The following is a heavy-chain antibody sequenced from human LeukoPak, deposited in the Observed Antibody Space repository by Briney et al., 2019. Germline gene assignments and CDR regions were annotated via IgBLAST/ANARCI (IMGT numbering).Heavy chain of an antibody. CDR3: ARGHYDSRGYSEPFDY. D-gene: IGHD3-22*01. Sequence: SETLSLTCTVSGGSISSYYWNWIRQPPGKGLEWIGYIYNTGSTNYNPSLKSRVAISVDTSKNQFSLKLSPVTAADTAIYYCARGHYDSRGYSEPFDYWGQGTVVTVSS. J-gene: IGHJ4*02. CDR1: GGSISSYY. V-gene: IGHV4-59*01. CDR2: IYNTGST.